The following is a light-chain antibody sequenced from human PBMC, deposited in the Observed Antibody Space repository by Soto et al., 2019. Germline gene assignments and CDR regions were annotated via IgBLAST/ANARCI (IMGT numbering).Light chain of an antibody. Sequence: EIVLTQSPGTLSLSPGERATLSCRASRSVGNNYLAWYQQRPGQAHNLXIYDAYSRATGIPDRFSGSGSGTDFTLTITRLEPEDSAMYYCKQYAYSPLNFGGGTKVDIK. CDR3: KQYAYSPLN. J-gene: IGKJ4*01. V-gene: IGKV3-20*01. CDR1: RSVGNNY. CDR2: DAY.